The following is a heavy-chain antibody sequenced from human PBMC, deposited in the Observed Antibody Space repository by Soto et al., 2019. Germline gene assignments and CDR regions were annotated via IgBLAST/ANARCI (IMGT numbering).Heavy chain of an antibody. CDR2: INAGNGNT. J-gene: IGHJ6*02. Sequence: ASVKVSCKASGYTFTSYAMHWVRQAPGQRLEWMGWINAGNGNTKYSQKFQGRVTITRDTSASTAYMELSSLRSEDTAVYYCARRSGDTVTPHGDYYYYYGMDVWGQGTTVTVSS. D-gene: IGHD4-17*01. CDR3: ARRSGDTVTPHGDYYYYYGMDV. CDR1: GYTFTSYA. V-gene: IGHV1-3*01.